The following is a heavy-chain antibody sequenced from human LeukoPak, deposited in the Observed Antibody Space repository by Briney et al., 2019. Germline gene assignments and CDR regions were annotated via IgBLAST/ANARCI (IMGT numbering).Heavy chain of an antibody. D-gene: IGHD2-2*01. V-gene: IGHV1-2*02. Sequence: GASVTVSCKASGYTFTGYYMHWVRQAPGQGLEWMGWINPNSGGTNYAQKFQGRVTMTRDTSISTAYMELSRLRSDDTAVYYCARGDIVVVPAASFDYWGQGTLVTVSS. J-gene: IGHJ4*02. CDR1: GYTFTGYY. CDR3: ARGDIVVVPAASFDY. CDR2: INPNSGGT.